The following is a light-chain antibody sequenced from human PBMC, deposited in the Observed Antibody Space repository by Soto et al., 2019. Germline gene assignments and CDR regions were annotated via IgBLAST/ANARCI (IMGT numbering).Light chain of an antibody. CDR3: QQYGSYPQT. Sequence: EIVLTQSPCTLSLSPGERATLSCRASQSVSSSYLAWDQQKPGQAPRLLIYGASRRATGIPARFSGSGSGTDFTLTISRLEPEDFAVYYCQQYGSYPQTFGQGTRLEMK. V-gene: IGKV3-20*01. J-gene: IGKJ5*01. CDR1: QSVSSSY. CDR2: GAS.